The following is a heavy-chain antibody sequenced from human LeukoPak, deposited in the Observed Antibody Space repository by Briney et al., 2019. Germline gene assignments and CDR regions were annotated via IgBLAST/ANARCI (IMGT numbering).Heavy chain of an antibody. Sequence: SVKVSCKASGGTFSSYAISWVRQAPGQGLEWMGGIFPIFGTANYAQKFQGRVTITADKSTSTAHMELSSLRSEDTAVYYCARDRHEYPFDRLSRPDYFDYWGQGTQVTVSS. D-gene: IGHD3-9*01. CDR3: ARDRHEYPFDRLSRPDYFDY. J-gene: IGHJ4*02. CDR1: GGTFSSYA. CDR2: IFPIFGTA. V-gene: IGHV1-69*06.